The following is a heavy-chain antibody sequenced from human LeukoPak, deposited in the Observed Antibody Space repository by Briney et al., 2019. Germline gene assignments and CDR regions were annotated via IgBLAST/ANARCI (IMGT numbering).Heavy chain of an antibody. CDR3: ARDPRIAVAGKYFDY. J-gene: IGHJ4*02. Sequence: ASVKVSCKASGYAFIGYYIHWVRQAPGQGLEWMGRINPNSGGTNYAQKFQGRVTMTRDTSISTAYMELSRLRSDDTAVYYCARDPRIAVAGKYFDYWGQGTLVTVSS. CDR1: GYAFIGYY. V-gene: IGHV1-2*06. CDR2: INPNSGGT. D-gene: IGHD6-19*01.